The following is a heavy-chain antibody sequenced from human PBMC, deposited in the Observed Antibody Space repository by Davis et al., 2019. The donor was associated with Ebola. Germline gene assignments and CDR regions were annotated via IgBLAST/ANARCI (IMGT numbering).Heavy chain of an antibody. J-gene: IGHJ4*02. CDR2: IKQDGSEK. D-gene: IGHD6-6*01. Sequence: GESLKISCAASGFTFSSYWMSWVRQAPGKGLEWVANIKQDGSEKYYVDSVKGRLTISRDNAKNSLYLQMNSLRAEDTAVYYCARDGSYSSSSGDYWGQGTLVTVSS. CDR3: ARDGSYSSSSGDY. V-gene: IGHV3-7*01. CDR1: GFTFSSYW.